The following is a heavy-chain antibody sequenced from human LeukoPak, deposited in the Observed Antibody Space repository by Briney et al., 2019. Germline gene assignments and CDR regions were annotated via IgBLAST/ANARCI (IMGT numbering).Heavy chain of an antibody. Sequence: EESLRISCKGSGYSFTTYWISWVRQMPGKGLEWMGRIDPSDSYTNYSPSFQGHVTISADKSFSTAYLQWTSLKASDTAMYYCARHAKAYGSSCDYWGQGTLVTVSS. V-gene: IGHV5-10-1*01. J-gene: IGHJ4*02. CDR3: ARHAKAYGSSCDY. CDR2: IDPSDSYT. CDR1: GYSFTTYW. D-gene: IGHD6-13*01.